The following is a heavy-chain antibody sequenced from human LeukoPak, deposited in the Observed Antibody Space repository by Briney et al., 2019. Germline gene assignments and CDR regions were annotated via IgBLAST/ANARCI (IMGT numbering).Heavy chain of an antibody. CDR2: ISSSSSYI. D-gene: IGHD3-22*01. Sequence: GGSLRLSCAASGFTFSSSAMSWVRQVPGKGLEWVSSISSSSSYIYYADSVKGRFTISRDNAKNSLYLQMNSLRAEDTAVYYCARDLYYYDSSGYAPLFDYWGQGTLVTVSS. CDR1: GFTFSSSA. J-gene: IGHJ4*02. CDR3: ARDLYYYDSSGYAPLFDY. V-gene: IGHV3-21*01.